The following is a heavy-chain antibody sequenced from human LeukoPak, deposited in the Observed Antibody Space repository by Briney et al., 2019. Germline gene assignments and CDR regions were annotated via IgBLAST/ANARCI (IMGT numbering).Heavy chain of an antibody. V-gene: IGHV1-2*02. J-gene: IGHJ4*02. D-gene: IGHD2-15*01. CDR1: GYTFTSYG. Sequence: ASVKVSCKASGYTFTSYGISWVRQAPGQGLEWMGWINPNSGGTNYAQKFQGRVTMTRDTSISTAYMELSRLRSDDTAVYYCASRLLVVVGVEADYWGQGTLVTVSS. CDR3: ASRLLVVVGVEADY. CDR2: INPNSGGT.